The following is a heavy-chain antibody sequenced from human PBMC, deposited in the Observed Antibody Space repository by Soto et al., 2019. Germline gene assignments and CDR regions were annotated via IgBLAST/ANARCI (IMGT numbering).Heavy chain of an antibody. Sequence: QVQLVQSGAEVKKSGSSVKVSCKASGGTFSGYALNWVRQAPGQGLEWMGRFILTLGVANYAQQFQGRVTIIADKSTTTAYMELSSLRSEDTAVYYCASPVDYYDTYAAFDIWGQGTVVTVSS. J-gene: IGHJ3*02. D-gene: IGHD3-22*01. CDR1: GGTFSGYA. V-gene: IGHV1-69*02. CDR3: ASPVDYYDTYAAFDI. CDR2: FILTLGVA.